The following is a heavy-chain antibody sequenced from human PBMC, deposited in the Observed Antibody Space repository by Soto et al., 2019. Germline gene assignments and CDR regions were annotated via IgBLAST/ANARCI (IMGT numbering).Heavy chain of an antibody. CDR1: GFTVSSNY. V-gene: IGHV3-66*01. Sequence: EVQLVESGGGLVQPGGSLRLSCAASGFTVSSNYMSWVRQAPGKGLEWVSVIYSGGSTYYADSVKGRFTISRDNSKNTLYLQMNSLRAEDTAVYYWARYRNTLLGMDVWGQGTTVTVSS. CDR2: IYSGGST. D-gene: IGHD1-26*01. J-gene: IGHJ6*02. CDR3: ARYRNTLLGMDV.